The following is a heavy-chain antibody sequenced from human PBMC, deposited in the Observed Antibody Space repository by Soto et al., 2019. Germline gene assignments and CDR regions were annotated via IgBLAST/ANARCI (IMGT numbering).Heavy chain of an antibody. J-gene: IGHJ5*02. CDR1: GGSFSGYC. CDR2: INHSGST. V-gene: IGHV4-34*01. Sequence: PLEILSLTCAVYGGSFSGYCWSWIRQPPGKGLEWIGEINHSGSTNYNPSLKSRVTISVDTSKNQFSLKLSSVTAADTAVYYCARGRSRSGALYGSGSHNWFDPWGQGTLVTVSS. CDR3: ARGRSRSGALYGSGSHNWFDP. D-gene: IGHD3-10*01.